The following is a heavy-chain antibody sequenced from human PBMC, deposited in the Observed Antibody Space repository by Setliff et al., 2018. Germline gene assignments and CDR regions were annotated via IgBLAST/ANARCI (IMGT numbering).Heavy chain of an antibody. D-gene: IGHD3-10*01. CDR2: ISGSGNTK. V-gene: IGHV3-48*03. J-gene: IGHJ4*02. Sequence: LRLSCVGSGFTFSNYIMTWVRQTPGKGLEWISYISGSGNTKKYADFAEGRFTISRDNAKTSVHLQMNSLRAEDTGVYYCARRVPGITKVRGVIQDPVGLDYWGQGTLVTVSS. CDR1: GFTFSNYI. CDR3: ARRVPGITKVRGVIQDPVGLDY.